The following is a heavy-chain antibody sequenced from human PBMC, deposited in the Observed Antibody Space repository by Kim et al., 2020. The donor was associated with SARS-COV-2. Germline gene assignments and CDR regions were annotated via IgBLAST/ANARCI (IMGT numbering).Heavy chain of an antibody. V-gene: IGHV1-69*01. D-gene: IGHD6-13*01. J-gene: IGHJ6*02. Sequence: RFQGRVTMTADESTSTAYMELSSLRSEDTAVYYCARDQGGSSSWYYGMDVWGQGTTVTVSS. CDR3: ARDQGGSSSWYYGMDV.